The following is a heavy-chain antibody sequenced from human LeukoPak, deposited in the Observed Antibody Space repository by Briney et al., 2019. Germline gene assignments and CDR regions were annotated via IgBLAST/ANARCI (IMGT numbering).Heavy chain of an antibody. CDR3: ARDQVDTAMALLDY. D-gene: IGHD5-18*01. CDR1: EFSVGSNY. CDR2: IYSGGST. Sequence: PGGSLRLSCAASEFSVGSNYMTWVRQAPGKGLEWVSLIYSGGSTYYADSVKGRFTISRDNSKNTLYLQMNSLRAEDTAVYYCARDQVDTAMALLDYWGQGTLVTVSS. V-gene: IGHV3-66*01. J-gene: IGHJ4*02.